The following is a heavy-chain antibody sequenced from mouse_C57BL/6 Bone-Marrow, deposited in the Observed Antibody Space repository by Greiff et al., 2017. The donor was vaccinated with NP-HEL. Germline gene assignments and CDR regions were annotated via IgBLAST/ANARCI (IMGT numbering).Heavy chain of an antibody. CDR2: ISSGSSTI. CDR3: ARGFAY. V-gene: IGHV5-17*01. Sequence: EVKLVESGGGLVKPGGSLKLSCAASGFTFSDYGMHWVRQAPEKGLGWVAYISSGSSTIYYADTVKGRFTISRDNAKNTLFLQMTSLRSEDTAMYYCARGFAYWGQGTLVTVSA. CDR1: GFTFSDYG. J-gene: IGHJ3*01.